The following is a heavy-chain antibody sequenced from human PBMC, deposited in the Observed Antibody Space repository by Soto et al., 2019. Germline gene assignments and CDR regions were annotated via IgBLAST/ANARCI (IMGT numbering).Heavy chain of an antibody. CDR1: GGSISSSSYY. CDR2: IFYSGST. CDR3: ARRFTMXVVIFDY. J-gene: IGHJ4*02. D-gene: IGHD3-22*01. Sequence: SETLSLTCTVSGGSISSSSYYWGWIRQPPGKGLEWIGSIFYSGSTYYNPSLKSRVTISVDTSKNQFSLKLSSVTAADTAVYYCARRFTMXVVIFDYWGQGALVTVSS. V-gene: IGHV4-39*07.